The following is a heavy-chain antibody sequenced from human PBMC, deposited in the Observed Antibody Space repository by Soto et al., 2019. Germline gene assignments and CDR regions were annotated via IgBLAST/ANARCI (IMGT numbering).Heavy chain of an antibody. D-gene: IGHD6-19*01. CDR2: ISGSGGST. Sequence: PGGSLRLSCAASGFTFSSYAMSWVRQAPGKGLEWVSAISGSGGSTYYADSVKGRFTISRDNSKNTLYLQMNSLRAEDTAVYYCARDRSGGGIAVAGTFWFDPWGQGTLVTVSS. CDR1: GFTFSSYA. CDR3: ARDRSGGGIAVAGTFWFDP. V-gene: IGHV3-23*01. J-gene: IGHJ5*02.